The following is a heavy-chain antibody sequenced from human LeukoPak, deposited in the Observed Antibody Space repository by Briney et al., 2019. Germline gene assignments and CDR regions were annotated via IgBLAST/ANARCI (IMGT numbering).Heavy chain of an antibody. J-gene: IGHJ4*02. CDR2: ITRNSNTI. Sequence: GGSLRLSCAASGFIFNTYSMNWVRQAPGKGLEWVSYITRNSNTIYYADSVKGRFTISRDNAKNSLYLQMNSLRAEDTAVYYCARSLFDRLVRDWGQGTLVTVSS. D-gene: IGHD1-26*01. CDR1: GFIFNTYS. CDR3: ARSLFDRLVRD. V-gene: IGHV3-48*04.